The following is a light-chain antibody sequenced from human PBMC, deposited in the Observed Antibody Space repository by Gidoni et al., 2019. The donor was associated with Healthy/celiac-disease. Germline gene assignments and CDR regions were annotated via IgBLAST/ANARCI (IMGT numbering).Light chain of an antibody. J-gene: IGLJ3*02. V-gene: IGLV1-47*01. CDR3: AAWDDSLSGPV. CDR1: SSNIGSNY. CDR2: RNN. Sequence: QSVLTKPPSSSGTPGQRVTIPFSVSSSNIGSNYVYWYQQLTGTAPKHLIYRNNQRPSGVPDRFSGSKSGTSAAPAISGLRSEDEADYYCAAWDDSLSGPVFGGGTKLTVL.